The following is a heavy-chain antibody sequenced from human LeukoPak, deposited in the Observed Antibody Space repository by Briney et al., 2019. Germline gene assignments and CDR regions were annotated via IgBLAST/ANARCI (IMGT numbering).Heavy chain of an antibody. CDR2: IKQDGSEK. CDR3: ARAPYFGDGDY. J-gene: IGHJ4*02. V-gene: IGHV3-7*03. D-gene: IGHD4-17*01. CDR1: GFTFSNYW. Sequence: GGSLRLSCGASGFTFSNYWMIWVREAPGKGLEGVANIKQDGSEKYYVASVKGRLTISRDNRNNSLYLQIHSLRADDTAVYYCARAPYFGDGDYWGQGTLVTVSS.